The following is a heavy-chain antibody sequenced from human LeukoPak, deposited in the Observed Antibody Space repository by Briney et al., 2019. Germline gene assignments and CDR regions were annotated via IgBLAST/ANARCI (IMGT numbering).Heavy chain of an antibody. V-gene: IGHV4-34*01. CDR2: INHSGST. CDR3: ASYRLGITMVPFDY. CDR1: GGSFSGYY. J-gene: IGHJ4*02. Sequence: PSETLSLTCAVCGGSFSGYYWSWIRQPPGKGVEWIGEINHSGSTNYNPSLKSRVTISVDTSKNQFSLKLSSVTAADTAVYYCASYRLGITMVPFDYWGQGTLVTVSS. D-gene: IGHD3-10*01.